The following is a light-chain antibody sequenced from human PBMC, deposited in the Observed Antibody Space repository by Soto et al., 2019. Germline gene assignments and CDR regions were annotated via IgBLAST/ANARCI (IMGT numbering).Light chain of an antibody. J-gene: IGKJ1*01. CDR3: MQPLQTPWT. Sequence: DIVMTQSPLSLPVTPGEPASISCRSSQSLLHSNGYNYLDWYLQKPGQSPQLLIYLGSSRASGVPDRFSGSGSGTEFTLKISRVEAEDVGVYYCMQPLQTPWTFGQGTKVDIK. V-gene: IGKV2-28*01. CDR2: LGS. CDR1: QSLLHSNGYNY.